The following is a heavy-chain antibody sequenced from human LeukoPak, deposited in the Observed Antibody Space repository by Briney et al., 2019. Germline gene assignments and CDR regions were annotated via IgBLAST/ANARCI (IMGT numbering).Heavy chain of an antibody. J-gene: IGHJ6*04. CDR3: ARGRPPRQQLASVGYYYHGMDV. V-gene: IGHV4-34*01. CDR1: GGSFSGYY. CDR2: INHSGST. D-gene: IGHD6-13*01. Sequence: PSETLSLTCAVYGGSFSGYYWSWIRQPPGKGLEWIGEINHSGSTNYNPSLKSRVTISVDTSKNQFSLKLSSVTAADTAVYYCARGRPPRQQLASVGYYYHGMDVWGKGTTVTVSS.